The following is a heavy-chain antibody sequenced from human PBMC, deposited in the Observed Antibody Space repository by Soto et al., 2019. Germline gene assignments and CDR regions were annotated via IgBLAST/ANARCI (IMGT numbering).Heavy chain of an antibody. D-gene: IGHD6-6*01. V-gene: IGHV3-23*01. J-gene: IGHJ4*02. Sequence: EVQLLESGGGLVQPGGSLRLSCAASGFTFSSYAMSWVRQAPGKGLEWVSGISSSGDSTNYADTVKGRFTISRDNSKSTLFLQMNSLRAEATAVYYCAKVPWQLVRPHYFDSWGQGTLVTVSS. CDR1: GFTFSSYA. CDR2: ISSSGDST. CDR3: AKVPWQLVRPHYFDS.